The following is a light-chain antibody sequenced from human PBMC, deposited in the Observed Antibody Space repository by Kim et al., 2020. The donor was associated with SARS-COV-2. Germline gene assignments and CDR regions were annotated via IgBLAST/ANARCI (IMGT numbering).Light chain of an antibody. CDR2: MLS. CDR1: QSLLDTDDGNTY. V-gene: IGKV2-40*01. Sequence: EIVMTQTPLSLSVTPGEPASISCRSSQSLLDTDDGNTYLDWFVQKPGQSPQFLICMLSSRASGVPDRFSGSGSGTDFTLKISRVEAEDVGVYYCMQRIGFPYTFGQGTKLEI. CDR3: MQRIGFPYT. J-gene: IGKJ2*01.